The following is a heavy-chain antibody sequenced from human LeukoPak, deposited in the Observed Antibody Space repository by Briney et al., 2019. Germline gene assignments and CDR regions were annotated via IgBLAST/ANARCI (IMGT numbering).Heavy chain of an antibody. V-gene: IGHV3-53*01. D-gene: IGHD1-26*01. CDR3: ARARGRTSGFDS. CDR2: IYSGGST. CDR1: EFTVSSNY. Sequence: PGGSLRLSCAASEFTVSSNYLTWVPQAPGKGLKCVSVIYSGGSTYYADSVKGRFTISRDNSKNTLYLQMNSLRAEDTAVYYCARARGRTSGFDSWGQGTLVTVSS. J-gene: IGHJ4*02.